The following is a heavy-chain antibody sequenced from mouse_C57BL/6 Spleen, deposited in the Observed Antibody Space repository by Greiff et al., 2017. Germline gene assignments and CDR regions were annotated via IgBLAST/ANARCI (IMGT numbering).Heavy chain of an antibody. CDR3: ASYGNYEGESMDY. Sequence: EVKLQESGPGLVKPSQSLSLTCSVTGYSITSGYYWNWLRQFPGNKLEWMGYISYDGSYNYNPSLKNRISITRDTSKNQFFLKLNSVTTEDTATYYCASYGNYEGESMDYWGQGTSVTVSS. J-gene: IGHJ4*01. CDR1: GYSITSGYY. V-gene: IGHV3-6*01. CDR2: ISYDGSY. D-gene: IGHD2-1*01.